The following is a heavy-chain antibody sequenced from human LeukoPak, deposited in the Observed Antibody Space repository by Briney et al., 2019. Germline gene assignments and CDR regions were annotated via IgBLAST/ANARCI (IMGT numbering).Heavy chain of an antibody. CDR1: GFTFSNGW. Sequence: AGGSLRLSCETSGFTFSNGWMSWVRQAPGKGLEWVGRIKSKIDGGTTDYAAPVKGRFTISRDDSKNTLYLQMNSLKTEDTAVYYCARVASDSRGWYHFDSWGQGTLVTVSS. CDR2: IKSKIDGGTT. V-gene: IGHV3-15*01. J-gene: IGHJ4*02. CDR3: ARVASDSRGWYHFDS. D-gene: IGHD6-19*01.